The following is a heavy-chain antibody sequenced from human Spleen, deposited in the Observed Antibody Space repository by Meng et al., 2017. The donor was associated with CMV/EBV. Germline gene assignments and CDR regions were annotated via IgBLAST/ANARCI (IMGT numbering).Heavy chain of an antibody. D-gene: IGHD6-13*01. CDR2: IKQDGSEK. CDR1: AFTFTGYW. V-gene: IGHV3-7*01. Sequence: GESLKISCAASAFTFTGYWMSWVRQAPGKGLEWVANIKQDGSEKYYVDSVKGRFTISRDNAKNSLYLQMNSLRAEDTAVYYCARAVSSSWLYYYYYGMDVWGQGTTVTVSS. CDR3: ARAVSSSWLYYYYYGMDV. J-gene: IGHJ6*02.